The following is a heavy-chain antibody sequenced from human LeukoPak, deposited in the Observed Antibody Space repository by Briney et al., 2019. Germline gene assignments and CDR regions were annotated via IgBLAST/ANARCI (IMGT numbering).Heavy chain of an antibody. CDR2: INSGGTST. CDR3: AREYNSNWPFDY. V-gene: IGHV3-74*01. CDR1: GFTFRSYW. Sequence: GGSLRLSCAASGFTFRSYWMHWVRQAPGKGLVWVSRINSGGTSTDYGDSVKGRFTVSRDNAKNTLYLQLNSLRAEDTAIHYCAREYNSNWPFDYWGQGTLVTVSS. J-gene: IGHJ4*02. D-gene: IGHD1-1*01.